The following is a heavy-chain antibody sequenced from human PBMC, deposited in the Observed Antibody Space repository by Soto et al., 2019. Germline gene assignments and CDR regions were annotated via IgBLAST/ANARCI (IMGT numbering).Heavy chain of an antibody. D-gene: IGHD3-3*01. V-gene: IGHV3-66*04. Sequence: GGSLRLSCAACGFTVSSNYMSWVRQAPGKGLEWVSVIYSGGSTYYADSVKGRFTISRDNSKNTLYLQMNSLRAEDTAVYYCARQRFLEWLPHYYYMDVWGKGTTVTVS. CDR1: GFTVSSNY. CDR3: ARQRFLEWLPHYYYMDV. CDR2: IYSGGST. J-gene: IGHJ6*03.